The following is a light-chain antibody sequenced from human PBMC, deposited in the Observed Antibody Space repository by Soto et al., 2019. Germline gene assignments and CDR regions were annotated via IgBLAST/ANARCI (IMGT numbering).Light chain of an antibody. CDR2: DVS. CDR1: SSDVGNYNY. J-gene: IGLJ1*01. Sequence: QSVLTQPASVSGSPGQSITISCTGTSSDVGNYNYVSWYQQHPGKAPKLMIYDVSNRPSGVSNRFSGSKSGNTASLTISGLQAEDEADYYRNSYTSSSTYVFGAGTKVTVL. V-gene: IGLV2-14*01. CDR3: NSYTSSSTYV.